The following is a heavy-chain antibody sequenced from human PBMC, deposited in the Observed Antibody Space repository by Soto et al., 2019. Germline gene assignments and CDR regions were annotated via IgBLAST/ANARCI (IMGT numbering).Heavy chain of an antibody. CDR3: ARRAETNGWNGFGADKYYFDF. J-gene: IGHJ4*02. CDR1: GYTFTSYD. CDR2: MNRNTGNS. Sequence: ASVNVSFKASGYTFTSYDIYWVRQATGQGLEWMGWMNRNTGNSGYAQKFQGRVTVTSDTSINTVHMELSSLRSEDTAVYYCARRAETNGWNGFGADKYYFDFWGQGTLVTVSS. D-gene: IGHD1-1*01. V-gene: IGHV1-8*01.